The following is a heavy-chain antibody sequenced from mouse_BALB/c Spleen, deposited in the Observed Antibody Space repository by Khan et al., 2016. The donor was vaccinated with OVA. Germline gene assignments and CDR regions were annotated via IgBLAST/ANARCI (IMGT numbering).Heavy chain of an antibody. Sequence: EVQLQESGPGLVKPSQSLSLTCTVTGYSITSGYAWNWIRQFPGNQLEWMGYISYSGFTNYNPPLKSRISITRDTSKNQFFLQLSSVTSEDTATYYCARSNYYGYYFDYWGQGAALTVSS. J-gene: IGHJ2*01. V-gene: IGHV3-2*02. CDR2: ISYSGFT. CDR1: GYSITSGYA. CDR3: ARSNYYGYYFDY. D-gene: IGHD1-1*01.